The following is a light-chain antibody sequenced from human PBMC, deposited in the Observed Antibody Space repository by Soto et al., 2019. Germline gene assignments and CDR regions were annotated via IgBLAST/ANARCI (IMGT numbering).Light chain of an antibody. V-gene: IGKV1-39*01. CDR1: QTISRN. CDR3: QQSYDTPLT. J-gene: IGKJ4*01. CDR2: AAS. Sequence: DIQMTQSPVSLSASVGDRVTITCRASQTISRNLNWYQRKPGKAPKLLIFAASSLQSGVPLRFSGSGSGTDFTLTISSLQPEDFATYYCQQSYDTPLTFGGGTKVDIK.